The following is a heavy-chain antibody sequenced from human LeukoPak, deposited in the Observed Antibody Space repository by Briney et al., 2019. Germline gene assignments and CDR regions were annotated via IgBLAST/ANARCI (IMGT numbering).Heavy chain of an antibody. CDR2: INHSGST. CDR3: ARGGVGYYYDSSGYRAGYFQH. Sequence: SETLSLTCAVYGGSFSGYYWSWVRQPPGKGLEWVGEINHSGSTNYNTSLKSRVTISVDTSKTQFSLKLSSVTAADTAVYYCARGGVGYYYDSSGYRAGYFQHWGQGTLVTVSS. D-gene: IGHD3-22*01. V-gene: IGHV4-34*01. J-gene: IGHJ1*01. CDR1: GGSFSGYY.